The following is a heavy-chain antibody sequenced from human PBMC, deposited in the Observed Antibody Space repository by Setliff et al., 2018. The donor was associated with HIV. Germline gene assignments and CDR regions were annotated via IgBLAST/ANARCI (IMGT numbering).Heavy chain of an antibody. CDR2: MYTSGSA. Sequence: SETLSLTCTVSGASLSNYYWSWIRQSPGKGLEWIGYMYTSGSANFNPSLNSRVTISVDTSKNQFSLKLRSVTAADTAVYYCARRPWGGLDYWGQGILVTVSS. J-gene: IGHJ4*02. CDR3: ARRPWGGLDY. D-gene: IGHD7-27*01. V-gene: IGHV4-4*08. CDR1: GASLSNYY.